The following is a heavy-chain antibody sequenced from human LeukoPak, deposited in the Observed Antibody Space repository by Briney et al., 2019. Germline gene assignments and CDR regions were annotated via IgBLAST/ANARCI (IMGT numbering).Heavy chain of an antibody. CDR2: INHSGST. D-gene: IGHD3-3*01. CDR1: GGSFSGYY. Sequence: SETLSLTCAVYGGSFSGYYWSWIRQPPGKGLEWIGEINHSGSTNYNPSLKSRVTISVDTSKNQFSLKLSSVTVADTAVYYCARVSSSPILRFLEWFVDYWGQGTLVTVSS. V-gene: IGHV4-34*01. CDR3: ARVSSSPILRFLEWFVDY. J-gene: IGHJ4*02.